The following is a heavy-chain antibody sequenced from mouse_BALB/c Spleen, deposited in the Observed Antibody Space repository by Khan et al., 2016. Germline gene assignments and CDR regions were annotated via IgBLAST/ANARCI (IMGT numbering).Heavy chain of an antibody. D-gene: IGHD2-1*01. CDR1: GYTFTDYA. V-gene: IGHV1S137*01. CDR3: AREGLNYDYAMDY. J-gene: IGHJ4*01. CDR2: ISTYYGDT. Sequence: VQLQESGAELVRPGVSVKISCKGSGYTFTDYAIHWVKQSHAKSLEWIGVISTYYGDTSYNQKFEGKATMTVDKSSSTAYVELARLTSEDSAIXYFAREGLNYDYAMDYWGQGTSVTVSS.